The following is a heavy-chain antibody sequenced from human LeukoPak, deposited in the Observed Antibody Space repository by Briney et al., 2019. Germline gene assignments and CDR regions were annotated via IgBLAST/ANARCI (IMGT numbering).Heavy chain of an antibody. CDR3: ASGYGDYVGMDV. J-gene: IGHJ6*02. V-gene: IGHV4-38-2*02. CDR1: GYSISSGYY. D-gene: IGHD4-17*01. Sequence: SETLSLPCILSGYSISSGYYWGWIRQPPGKGLGWIGNMHHSGSTFYNPSLKTRVTIPVDTSKNHFSLKLNSVTPAHTAMYHCASGYGDYVGMDVWGQGTMVTVSS. CDR2: MHHSGST.